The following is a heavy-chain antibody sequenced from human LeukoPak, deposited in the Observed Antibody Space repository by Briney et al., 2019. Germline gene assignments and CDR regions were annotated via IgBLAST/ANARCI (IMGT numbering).Heavy chain of an antibody. CDR3: PRDLGGNYGTFDY. Sequence: PGRSLRLSCAASGFTFSSYAMHWVRQAPGKGLEWVTVISSDGNNKYYADSVKGRFTISRDNSKNTLYLLMNSLRTEDTAVYYCPRDLGGNYGTFDYWGQGTLVTVSS. J-gene: IGHJ4*02. D-gene: IGHD1-26*01. CDR1: GFTFSSYA. V-gene: IGHV3-30-3*01. CDR2: ISSDGNNK.